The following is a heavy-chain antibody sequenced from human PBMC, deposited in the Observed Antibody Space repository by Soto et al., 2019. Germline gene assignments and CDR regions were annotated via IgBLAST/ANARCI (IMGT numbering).Heavy chain of an antibody. Sequence: EVQLVESGGDLVQPGGSLRLSCAASGLTFSRYWMHWVRQAPGKGLVWVSRINADGSTTTYADSVKGRFTISRDNAKDTLYLHMNSLRDEDTAVYFCARTNYDYIWGITGVSYYYYMDVWGKGTTVTVSS. CDR1: GLTFSRYW. CDR3: ARTNYDYIWGITGVSYYYYMDV. V-gene: IGHV3-74*01. J-gene: IGHJ6*03. D-gene: IGHD3-16*01. CDR2: INADGSTT.